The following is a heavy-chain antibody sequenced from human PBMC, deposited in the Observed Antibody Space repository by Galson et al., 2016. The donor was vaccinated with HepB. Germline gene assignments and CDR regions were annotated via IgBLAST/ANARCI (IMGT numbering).Heavy chain of an antibody. V-gene: IGHV4-39*01. D-gene: IGHD6-13*01. Sequence: SETLSLTCSVSNGSISSDDYYWSWIRQPPGKGLEWIGKIHHSGNTNYNPSLKSRVTISVDTSKNQFSLKVNSVTAADTAVYYCARVGVFVDYWGQGTLVTVSS. CDR1: NGSISSDDYY. CDR2: IHHSGNT. J-gene: IGHJ4*02. CDR3: ARVGVFVDY.